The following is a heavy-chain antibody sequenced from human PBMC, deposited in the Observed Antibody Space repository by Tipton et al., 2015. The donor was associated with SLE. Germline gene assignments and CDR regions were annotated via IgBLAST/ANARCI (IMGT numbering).Heavy chain of an antibody. CDR1: SGSISTYH. Sequence: TLSLTCTISSGSISTYHWSWLRQPPGKGLEWIGYIHHSGSINYNPSLRSQVTMSMDTSKNQFSLRLSSGTAADTAVYYCARHLYNIGLNHFDYWGPGTLVTVSS. CDR2: IHHSGSI. CDR3: ARHLYNIGLNHFDY. D-gene: IGHD6-19*01. V-gene: IGHV4-59*08. J-gene: IGHJ4*02.